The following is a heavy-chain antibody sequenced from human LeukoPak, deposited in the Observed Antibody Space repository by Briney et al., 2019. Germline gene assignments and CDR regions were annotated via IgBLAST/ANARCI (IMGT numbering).Heavy chain of an antibody. J-gene: IGHJ4*02. D-gene: IGHD2-21*01. Sequence: SETLSLTCAVYGGSFSGNYWTLIRQTPGRGLEWIGESSPTGDITGYNPSLKGRATISVNSSKKQFSLRLTSVTAADTGVYYCARVPDFIARPCDSWGPGTLVTVSS. CDR2: SSPTGDIT. V-gene: IGHV4-34*01. CDR1: GGSFSGNY. CDR3: ARVPDFIARPCDS.